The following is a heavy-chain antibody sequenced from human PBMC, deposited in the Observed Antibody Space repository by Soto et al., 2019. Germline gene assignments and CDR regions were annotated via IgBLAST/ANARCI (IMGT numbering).Heavy chain of an antibody. CDR2: IIPIFGTA. D-gene: IGHD6-6*01. CDR3: ARTDSSSSVIDY. Sequence: GPSVKVSCKASGGTFSSYAISWVRQAPGQGLEWMGGIIPIFGTANYAQKFQGRVTITADESTSTAYMELSSLRSEDTAVYYCARTDSSSSVIDYWGQGTLVTVSS. V-gene: IGHV1-69*13. J-gene: IGHJ4*02. CDR1: GGTFSSYA.